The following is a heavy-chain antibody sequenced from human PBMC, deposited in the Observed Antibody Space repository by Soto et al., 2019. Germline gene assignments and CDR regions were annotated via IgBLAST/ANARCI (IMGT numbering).Heavy chain of an antibody. CDR3: ARDLDPGHPTVDYWPWDY. D-gene: IGHD4-17*01. CDR2: ISSSSTYI. J-gene: IGHJ4*02. V-gene: IGHV3-21*01. Sequence: PVGSLRLSCAASGFTFSSYSMNWVRQAPGKGLEWVSSISSSSTYIYYADSVKGRFTISRDNAKNSLYLQMNSLRAEDTAVYYCARDLDPGHPTVDYWPWDYWGQGTLVTVSS. CDR1: GFTFSSYS.